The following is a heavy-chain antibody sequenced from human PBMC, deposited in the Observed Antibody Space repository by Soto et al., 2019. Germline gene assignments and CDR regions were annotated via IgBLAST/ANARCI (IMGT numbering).Heavy chain of an antibody. CDR1: GFTFRDYA. J-gene: IGHJ4*02. CDR2: VSNSGSST. V-gene: IGHV3-23*01. Sequence: GSLRLSCAASGFTFRDYAMSWVRQAPGRGLEWVSGVSNSGSSTYYADSVKGRFTISRDNSKNTLYLQMNSLRAEDTAVYYCAKHSRETTTCCGEDWGQGTRVTVSS. D-gene: IGHD2-2*01. CDR3: AKHSRETTTCCGED.